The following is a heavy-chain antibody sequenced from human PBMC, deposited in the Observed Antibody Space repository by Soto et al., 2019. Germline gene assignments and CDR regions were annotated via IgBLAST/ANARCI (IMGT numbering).Heavy chain of an antibody. CDR1: GFTLSNYA. V-gene: IGHV3-23*01. CDR3: AKGSNWGPPPPHYYGMDV. CDR2: ISRSGDTT. D-gene: IGHD7-27*01. J-gene: IGHJ6*02. Sequence: EVQLLESGGGLVQPGGSLRLSCAASGFTLSNYAVTWVRQAPGKGLEWVSGISRSGDTTYYADSVKGRFTVSRDNSKNTLYLQMGSLRADDTAVYYCAKGSNWGPPPPHYYGMDVWGQGTTVTVSS.